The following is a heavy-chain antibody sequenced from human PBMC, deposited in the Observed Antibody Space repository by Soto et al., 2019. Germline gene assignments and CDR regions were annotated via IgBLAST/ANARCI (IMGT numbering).Heavy chain of an antibody. CDR2: ISWNSGTI. V-gene: IGHV3-9*01. CDR3: AKATPGRGDYGDILDY. Sequence: PGGSLRLSCAASGFTFDDYAMHWVRQAPGKGLEWVSGISWNSGTIDYADSVKGRFTISRDNAKNSLYLQMNSLNVEDTALYYCAKATPGRGDYGDILDYWGQGTLVTVSS. J-gene: IGHJ4*02. D-gene: IGHD4-17*01. CDR1: GFTFDDYA.